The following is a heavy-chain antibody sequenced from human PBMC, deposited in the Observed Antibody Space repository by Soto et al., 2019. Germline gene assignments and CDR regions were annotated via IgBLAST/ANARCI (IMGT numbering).Heavy chain of an antibody. D-gene: IGHD2-15*01. CDR1: GFTFSSFL. Sequence: GSLILSCASSGFTFSSFLMHWVRQAPGKGLVWVSRINSDGSSTSYADSVKGRFTISRDNAKNTLYLQMNSLRAEDTAVYYRASAGSRTEDWFDPWGQGTLVTVSS. CDR3: ASAGSRTEDWFDP. V-gene: IGHV3-74*01. CDR2: INSDGSST. J-gene: IGHJ5*02.